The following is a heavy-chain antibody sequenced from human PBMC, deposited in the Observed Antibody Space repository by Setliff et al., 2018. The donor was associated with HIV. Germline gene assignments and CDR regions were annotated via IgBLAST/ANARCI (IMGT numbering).Heavy chain of an antibody. V-gene: IGHV1-69*10. CDR3: ARGWSEETTMFQVESFQQ. CDR2: IIPVLNIA. CDR1: GGTFSSHG. D-gene: IGHD3-10*02. Sequence: SVKVSCKSSGGTFSSHGISWVRQAPGQGLEWMGGIIPVLNIANYAQRFQGRVTLTADKSTDTVYMELRSLRSDDTAAYYCARGWSEETTMFQVESFQQWGQGTLVTVSS. J-gene: IGHJ1*01.